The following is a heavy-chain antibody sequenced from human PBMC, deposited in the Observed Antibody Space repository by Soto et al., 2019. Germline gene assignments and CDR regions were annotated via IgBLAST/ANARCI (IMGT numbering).Heavy chain of an antibody. CDR2: ISYDGSNK. CDR1: GFTFSSYA. D-gene: IGHD2-15*01. J-gene: IGHJ4*02. Sequence: GGSLRLSCAASGFTFSSYAMHWVRQAPGKGLEWVEVISYDGSNKYYADSVKGRFTISRDNSNITLYLQMNSLRAEDTAVYYCASDLLGYCSGGSCPDYWGQGTLVTVSS. CDR3: ASDLLGYCSGGSCPDY. V-gene: IGHV3-30-3*01.